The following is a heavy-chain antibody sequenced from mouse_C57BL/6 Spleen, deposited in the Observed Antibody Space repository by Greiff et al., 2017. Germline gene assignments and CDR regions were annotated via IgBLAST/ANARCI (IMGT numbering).Heavy chain of an antibody. V-gene: IGHV5-4*01. Sequence: EVKLVESGGGLVKPGGSLKLSCAASGFTFSSYAMSWVRQTPEKRLEWVATISDGGSYTYYPDNVKGRFPISRDNAKNNLYLQMSQLKSEDTAMYYCAREGDYYGHQAWFAYWGQGTLVTVSA. D-gene: IGHD1-2*01. J-gene: IGHJ3*01. CDR1: GFTFSSYA. CDR2: ISDGGSYT. CDR3: AREGDYYGHQAWFAY.